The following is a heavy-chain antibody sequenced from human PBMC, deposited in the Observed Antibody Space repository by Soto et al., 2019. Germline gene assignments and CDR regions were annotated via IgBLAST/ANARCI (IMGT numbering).Heavy chain of an antibody. V-gene: IGHV3-23*01. CDR2: ISSSKT. CDR3: ARAEGNCAGGNCYRYFDY. J-gene: IGHJ4*02. Sequence: EVQLLESGGGLVQPGGSLRLSCAASGFTFSSYVMSWVRQAPGKGLEWVSSISSSKTYYADSVKGRFTISRDNSKSTLYLQMNSLRAEDTAVYFCARAEGNCAGGNCYRYFDYWGQGTLVTVSS. D-gene: IGHD2-15*01. CDR1: GFTFSSYV.